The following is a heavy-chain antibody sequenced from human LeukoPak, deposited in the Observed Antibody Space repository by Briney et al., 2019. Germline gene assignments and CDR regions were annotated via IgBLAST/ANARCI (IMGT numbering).Heavy chain of an antibody. CDR3: ARSTQDSSTSFDY. CDR1: GGSITNYY. D-gene: IGHD6-6*01. CDR2: IYHSGST. J-gene: IGHJ4*02. Sequence: SETLSLTCTVSGGSITNYYWSWIRQPPGEGLEYIGFIYHSGSTNYNPSLKSRVTMSVDKSKNQCSLRLSSVTAADTAIYFCARSTQDSSTSFDYWGPGNPGHRLL. V-gene: IGHV4-59*01.